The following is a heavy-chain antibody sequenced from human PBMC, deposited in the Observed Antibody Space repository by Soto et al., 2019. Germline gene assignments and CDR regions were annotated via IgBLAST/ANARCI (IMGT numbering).Heavy chain of an antibody. J-gene: IGHJ6*02. CDR3: ARGSAAAGIRFYYYYGMDV. CDR2: INHSGST. Sequence: SPTLSLTCAVYGGSFSGYYWSWIRQPPGKGLEWIGEINHSGSTNYNPSLKSRVTISVDTSKNQFSLKLSSVTAADTAVYYCARGSAAAGIRFYYYYGMDVWGQGTTVTVSS. V-gene: IGHV4-34*01. D-gene: IGHD6-13*01. CDR1: GGSFSGYY.